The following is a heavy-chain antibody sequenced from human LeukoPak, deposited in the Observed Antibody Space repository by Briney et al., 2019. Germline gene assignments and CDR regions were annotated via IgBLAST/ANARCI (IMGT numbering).Heavy chain of an antibody. V-gene: IGHV3-74*01. Sequence: GGSLRLSCVASGFTFNIYWIHWVRQAPGKGLVWVSRINSDGSSTIYADSVKGRFTISRDNAENTVYLQMNSLRAEDTAVYYCAKVLGGLWPGIDYWGQGTVVTVSS. CDR2: INSDGSST. D-gene: IGHD2-15*01. CDR1: GFTFNIYW. J-gene: IGHJ4*02. CDR3: AKVLGGLWPGIDY.